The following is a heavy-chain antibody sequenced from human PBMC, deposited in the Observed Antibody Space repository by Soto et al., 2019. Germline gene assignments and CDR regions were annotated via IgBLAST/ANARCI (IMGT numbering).Heavy chain of an antibody. CDR3: ARSRPARYYDFWSGYAYYFDY. V-gene: IGHV1-69*06. Sequence: SVKVSCKASGGTFSSYSISWVRQAPGQGLEWMGGIIPIFGTANYAQKFQGRVTITADKSTSTAYMELSSLRSEDTAVYYCARSRPARYYDFWSGYAYYFDYWGQGTLVTVSS. J-gene: IGHJ4*02. CDR2: IIPIFGTA. D-gene: IGHD3-3*01. CDR1: GGTFSSYS.